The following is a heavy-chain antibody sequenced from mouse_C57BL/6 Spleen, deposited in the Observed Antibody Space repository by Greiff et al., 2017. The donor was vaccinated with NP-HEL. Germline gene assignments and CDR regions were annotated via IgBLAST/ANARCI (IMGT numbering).Heavy chain of an antibody. CDR1: GFTFSSYA. Sequence: DVHLVESGEGLVKPGGSLKLSCAASGFTFSSYAMSWVRQTPEQRLEWVAYISSGGDYIYYADTVKGRFTISRDNARNTLYLQMSSLKSEDTAMYYCTREEGPYAMDYWGQGTSVTVSS. V-gene: IGHV5-9-1*02. CDR3: TREEGPYAMDY. D-gene: IGHD3-3*01. J-gene: IGHJ4*01. CDR2: ISSGGDYI.